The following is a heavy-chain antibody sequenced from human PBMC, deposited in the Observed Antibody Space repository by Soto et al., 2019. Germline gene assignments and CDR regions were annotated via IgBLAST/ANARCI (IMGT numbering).Heavy chain of an antibody. CDR1: GYTFSSYA. D-gene: IGHD6-6*01. CDR3: ARDRGSSPQPYYYYYGMDV. CDR2: IIPIFGTA. V-gene: IGHV1-69*13. Sequence: SVKVSCKASGYTFSSYAISWVRQAPGQGLEWMGGIIPIFGTANYAQKFQGRVTITADESTSTAYMELSSLRSEDTAVYYCARDRGSSPQPYYYYYGMDVWGQGTTVTVSS. J-gene: IGHJ6*02.